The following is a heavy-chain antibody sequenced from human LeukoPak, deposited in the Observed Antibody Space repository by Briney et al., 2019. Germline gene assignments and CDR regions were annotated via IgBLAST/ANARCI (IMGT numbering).Heavy chain of an antibody. CDR2: IYGGGTT. J-gene: IGHJ4*02. D-gene: IGHD6-13*01. Sequence: PGGSLRLSCAASGFTVSLSYLSWVRQAPGKGLEWVSGIYGGGTTFFADSVKGRVIMYRDNSKNTLYLQMNSLRAEDTAVYYCAKFLRQQVGYYFDYWGQGTLVTVSS. CDR1: GFTVSLSY. CDR3: AKFLRQQVGYYFDY. V-gene: IGHV3-66*01.